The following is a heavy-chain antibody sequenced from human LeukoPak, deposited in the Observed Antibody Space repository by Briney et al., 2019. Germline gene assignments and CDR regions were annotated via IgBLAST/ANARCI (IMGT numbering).Heavy chain of an antibody. CDR2: IYYSGST. J-gene: IGHJ4*02. D-gene: IGHD6-6*01. Sequence: SQTLSLTCTVSGDSISSGGYFWSWIRQHPGKGLEWIGYIYYSGSTYYNPSLKSRVSIPVDTSKNQFSLKLSSVTAADTAVYYCARGIPDRPIAIYYFDDWGQGTLVTVSS. CDR3: ARGIPDRPIAIYYFDD. V-gene: IGHV4-31*03. CDR1: GDSISSGGYF.